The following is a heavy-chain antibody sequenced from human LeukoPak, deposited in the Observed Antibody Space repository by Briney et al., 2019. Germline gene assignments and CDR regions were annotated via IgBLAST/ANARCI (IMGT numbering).Heavy chain of an antibody. J-gene: IGHJ3*02. CDR1: GFTFSSYA. CDR2: ISGSGGSS. Sequence: GGSLRLSCAASGFTFSSYAMSWVRQAPGKGLEWVSTISGSGGSSYYADSVKGRFTISRDNAKNSLYLQMNSLRAEDTAVYYCASPKKGYDPGAFDIWGQGTMVTVSS. D-gene: IGHD3-16*01. V-gene: IGHV3-23*01. CDR3: ASPKKGYDPGAFDI.